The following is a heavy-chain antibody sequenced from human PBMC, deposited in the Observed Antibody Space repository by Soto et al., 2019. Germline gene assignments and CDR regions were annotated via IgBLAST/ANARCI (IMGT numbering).Heavy chain of an antibody. CDR3: ARPTIDFWSGYSSNWFDP. CDR2: INAGNGNT. J-gene: IGHJ5*02. V-gene: IGHV1-3*01. D-gene: IGHD3-3*01. CDR1: GYTFTSYA. Sequence: QVQLVQSGAEVKKPGASVKVSCKASGYTFTSYAMHWVRQTPGQRLEWMGWINAGNGNTKYSQKFQGRVTITRDTSASPAYMELSSLRSEDTAVYYCARPTIDFWSGYSSNWFDPWGQGTLVTVSS.